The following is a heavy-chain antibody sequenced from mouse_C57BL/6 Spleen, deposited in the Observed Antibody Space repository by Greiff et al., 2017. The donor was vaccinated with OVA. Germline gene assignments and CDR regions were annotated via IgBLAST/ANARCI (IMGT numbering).Heavy chain of an antibody. CDR2: INPGSGGT. J-gene: IGHJ4*01. CDR3: ARWDYPMDY. Sequence: VQLQQSGAELVRPGTSVKVSCKASGYAFTNYLIEWVKQRPGQGLEWIGVINPGSGGTNYNEKFKGKATLTADKSSSTAYMQLSSLTSEDSAVYFCARWDYPMDYWGQGTSVTVSS. V-gene: IGHV1-54*01. D-gene: IGHD5-5*01. CDR1: GYAFTNYL.